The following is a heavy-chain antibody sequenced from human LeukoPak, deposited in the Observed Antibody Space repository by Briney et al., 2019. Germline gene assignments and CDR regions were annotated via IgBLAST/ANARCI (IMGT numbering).Heavy chain of an antibody. J-gene: IGHJ4*02. CDR3: ARLTTGYTTIDY. CDR2: IYYSGST. CDR1: GGSISSYY. D-gene: IGHD6-13*01. Sequence: SETLSLTCTVSGGSISSYYWSWIRQPPGKGLEWIGYIYYSGSTYYNPSLKSRVTISVDTSKNQFSLKLSSVTAADTAVYYCARLTTGYTTIDYWGQGTLVTVSS. V-gene: IGHV4-59*06.